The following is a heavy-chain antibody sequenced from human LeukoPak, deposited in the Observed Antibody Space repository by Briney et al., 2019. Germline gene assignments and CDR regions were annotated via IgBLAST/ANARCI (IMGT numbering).Heavy chain of an antibody. V-gene: IGHV3-30-3*01. D-gene: IGHD3-9*01. CDR1: GFTFSSYA. Sequence: GRSLRLSCAASGFTFSSYAMHWVRQAPGKGLEWVAVISYDGSNKYYADSVKGRFTISRDNSKNTLYLQMNSLRAEDTSVYYCARGDEDVLRYRQGGGYFDLWGRGTLVTVSS. J-gene: IGHJ2*01. CDR2: ISYDGSNK. CDR3: ARGDEDVLRYRQGGGYFDL.